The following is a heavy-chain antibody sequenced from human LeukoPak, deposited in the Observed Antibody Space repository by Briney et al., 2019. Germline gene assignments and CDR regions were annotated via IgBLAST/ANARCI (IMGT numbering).Heavy chain of an antibody. CDR1: GGSLSSYY. Sequence: SETLSLTCTVSGGSLSSYYWSWIRQPAGKGLEWIGRIYTSGSTNYNPSLKSRVTMSVDTSKNQFSLKLSSVTAADTAVYYCARDRMVAAAGTSRGFDYWGQGTPVTVSS. D-gene: IGHD6-13*01. V-gene: IGHV4-4*07. J-gene: IGHJ4*02. CDR2: IYTSGST. CDR3: ARDRMVAAAGTSRGFDY.